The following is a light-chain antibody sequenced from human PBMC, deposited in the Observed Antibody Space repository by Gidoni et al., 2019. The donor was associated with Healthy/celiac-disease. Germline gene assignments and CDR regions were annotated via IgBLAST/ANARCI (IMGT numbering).Light chain of an antibody. CDR1: LRVSSSY. J-gene: IGKJ1*01. CDR3: QQYGSSPWT. CDR2: GAS. V-gene: IGKV3-20*01. Sequence: EIVLTQSSGTLSLSPGERATLSCRASLRVSSSYLAWYQQKSGQPPSLRIYGASSRDTGIPDRLSGSGSVTDFTLTIRRLEPEDFAGYYCQQYGSSPWTFGQGTKVEIK.